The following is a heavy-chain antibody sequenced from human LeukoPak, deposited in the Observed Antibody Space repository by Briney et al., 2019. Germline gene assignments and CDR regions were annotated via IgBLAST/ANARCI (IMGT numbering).Heavy chain of an antibody. V-gene: IGHV1-46*01. D-gene: IGHD3-22*01. CDR2: INPSGGNT. Sequence: ASVKVSCKASGYTFTSCYMHWVRQAPGQGLEWMGVINPSGGNTNYAQKFQGRVTMTRDTSRSTVYMELSSLRSEDTAVYYCARDSVVTKGWFDPWGQGTLVTVSS. J-gene: IGHJ5*02. CDR3: ARDSVVTKGWFDP. CDR1: GYTFTSCY.